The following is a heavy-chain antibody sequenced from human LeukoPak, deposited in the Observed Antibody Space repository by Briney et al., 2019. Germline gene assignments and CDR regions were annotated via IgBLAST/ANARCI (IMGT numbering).Heavy chain of an antibody. D-gene: IGHD3-22*01. Sequence: VASVKVSCKASGGTFSSYAISWVRQAPGQGLEWMGRIIPILGIANYAQKFQGRVTITADKSTSTAYMELSSLRAEDTAVYYCAKIPITMIAFYYFDYWGQGTLVTVSS. V-gene: IGHV1-69*04. J-gene: IGHJ4*02. CDR3: AKIPITMIAFYYFDY. CDR2: IIPILGIA. CDR1: GGTFSSYA.